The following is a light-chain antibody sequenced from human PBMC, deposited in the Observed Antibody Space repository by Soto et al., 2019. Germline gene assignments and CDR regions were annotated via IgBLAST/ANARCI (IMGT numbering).Light chain of an antibody. CDR2: EGS. J-gene: IGLJ1*01. CDR1: SSDVGTYDL. Sequence: QAALTQPASLSGSPGQSITISCTGTSSDVGTYDLVSLYQHHPGKAPKLMIYEGSKRPSGISNRYSGSKSGNTASLTISGLQAEDDADYYCCSSTGSSTYVFGSGTKLTVL. CDR3: CSSTGSSTYV. V-gene: IGLV2-23*01.